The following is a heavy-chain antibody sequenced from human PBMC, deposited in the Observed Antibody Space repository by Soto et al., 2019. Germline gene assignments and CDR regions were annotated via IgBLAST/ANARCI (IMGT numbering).Heavy chain of an antibody. V-gene: IGHV3-23*01. CDR1: GFNFGLYA. Sequence: EVQLLESGGGLVQPGGSLRLSCAASGFNFGLYAMSWVRQAPGKGLEGVSAISGSGDDTYYADSVKGRFTISRDNSKNTVYLQMNSLRAEDTAVYYCAKDSGYSSSWYMGDSWGQGTLVTVSS. CDR3: AKDSGYSSSWYMGDS. D-gene: IGHD6-13*01. J-gene: IGHJ4*02. CDR2: ISGSGDDT.